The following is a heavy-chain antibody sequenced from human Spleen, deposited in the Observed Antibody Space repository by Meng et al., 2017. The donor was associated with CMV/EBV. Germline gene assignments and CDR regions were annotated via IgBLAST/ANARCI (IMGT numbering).Heavy chain of an antibody. Sequence: GGSLRLSCAASGFTFSSYSMNWVRQAPGKGLEWVANIKQDGSEKYYVDSVKGRFTISRDNAKNSLYLQMNSLRAEDTAVYYCASLMDVWGQGTTVTVSS. CDR3: ASLMDV. CDR2: IKQDGSEK. CDR1: GFTFSSYS. V-gene: IGHV3-7*01. J-gene: IGHJ6*02.